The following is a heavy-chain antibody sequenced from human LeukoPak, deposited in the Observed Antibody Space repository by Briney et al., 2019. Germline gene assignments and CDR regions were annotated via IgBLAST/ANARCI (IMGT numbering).Heavy chain of an antibody. CDR1: GFTFSSYS. CDR2: ISGSGSSI. V-gene: IGHV3-21*01. Sequence: GGSLRLSCAASGFTFSSYSMNWVRQAPGKGLQWVSSISGSGSSIYYADSVKGRFTVSRDNAKNSLSLQMNSLRAEDTAVYYCARDDYFDISGYYSDNAFDIWGQGTMVTVSS. CDR3: ARDDYFDISGYYSDNAFDI. D-gene: IGHD3-22*01. J-gene: IGHJ3*02.